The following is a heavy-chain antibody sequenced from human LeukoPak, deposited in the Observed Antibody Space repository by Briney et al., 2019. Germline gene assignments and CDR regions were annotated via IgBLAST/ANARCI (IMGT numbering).Heavy chain of an antibody. Sequence: GGSLRFSCVASRVSFSTYWMAWVRQAPGKGLEWVANIKRDGSEKHYVDSVKGRFTISRDNAKNSLYLQMNSLRAEDTAVYYCARANWGHPMYYFDYWGRGTLVTVSS. CDR3: ARANWGHPMYYFDY. CDR2: IKRDGSEK. D-gene: IGHD7-27*01. J-gene: IGHJ4*02. V-gene: IGHV3-7*02. CDR1: RVSFSTYW.